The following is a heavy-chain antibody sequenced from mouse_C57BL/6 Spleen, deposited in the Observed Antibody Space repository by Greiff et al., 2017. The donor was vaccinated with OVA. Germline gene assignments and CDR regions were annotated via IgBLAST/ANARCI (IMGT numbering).Heavy chain of an antibody. V-gene: IGHV1-80*01. CDR3: ARWLLRYYAMDY. CDR2: LYPGDGDT. CDR1: GYAFSSYW. J-gene: IGHJ4*01. D-gene: IGHD2-3*01. Sequence: QVQLQQSGAELVKPGASVKISCKASGYAFSSYWMNWVKQRPGKGLEWIGQLYPGDGDTNYNGKFKGKATLTADKSSSTAYMQLSSLTSEDSAVYFCARWLLRYYAMDYWGQGTSVTVSS.